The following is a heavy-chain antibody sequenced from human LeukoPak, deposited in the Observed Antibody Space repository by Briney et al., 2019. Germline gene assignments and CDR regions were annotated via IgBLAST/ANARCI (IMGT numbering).Heavy chain of an antibody. V-gene: IGHV4-38-2*01. CDR1: GFSIKSSYY. J-gene: IGHJ4*02. Sequence: PSETLSLTCSVSGFSIKSSYYWAWIRQSPGKGLEWIGSIYHSESTYYNPSLRSRVTISIDTPNDQFSLKLSSVTAADTAVYYCARQNYDILTGYYFDYWGQGTLVTVSS. D-gene: IGHD3-9*01. CDR2: IYHSEST. CDR3: ARQNYDILTGYYFDY.